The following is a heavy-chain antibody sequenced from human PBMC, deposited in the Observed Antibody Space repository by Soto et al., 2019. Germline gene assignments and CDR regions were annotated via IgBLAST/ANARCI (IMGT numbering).Heavy chain of an antibody. D-gene: IGHD1-26*01. Sequence: GGALRLSCAASGFTFSSYGMHWVRQAPGKGLEGVAVIWYDGSNKYYAGSVKGRFPISRENSKNTLYLQMNSLRAEDTAVYYCARERGGELPYFDCWGQGTLVTVSS. CDR3: ARERGGELPYFDC. V-gene: IGHV3-33*01. J-gene: IGHJ4*02. CDR2: IWYDGSNK. CDR1: GFTFSSYG.